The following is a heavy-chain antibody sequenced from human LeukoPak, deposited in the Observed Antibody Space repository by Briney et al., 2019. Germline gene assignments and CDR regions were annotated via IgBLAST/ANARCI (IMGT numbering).Heavy chain of an antibody. J-gene: IGHJ4*02. CDR1: GLTFINAW. D-gene: IGHD3-16*02. Sequence: GGSLRLSCAVSGLTFINAWMNWVRQAPGKGLEWVGRIKSKTDGGTTDYAAPVKGRFTISRDDSKNTLYLQMNSLKTEDTAVYYCTTDRGYDYVWGSYSSGYWGQGTLVTVSS. CDR3: TTDRGYDYVWGSYSSGY. CDR2: IKSKTDGGTT. V-gene: IGHV3-15*01.